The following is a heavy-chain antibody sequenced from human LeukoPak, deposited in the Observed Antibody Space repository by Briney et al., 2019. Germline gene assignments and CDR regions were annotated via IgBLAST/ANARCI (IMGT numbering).Heavy chain of an antibody. CDR3: ARDHRTSAWQQLTFNWFDP. CDR2: IYTSGST. J-gene: IGHJ5*02. V-gene: IGHV4-4*07. D-gene: IGHD6-13*01. Sequence: SETLSLTCTVSGGSISSYYWSWIRQPAGKGLEWFVRIYTSGSTNYNPSLKSRVTMSVDTSKNQFSLKRSSVTAADTAVYYCARDHRTSAWQQLTFNWFDPWGQGTLVTVSS. CDR1: GGSISSYY.